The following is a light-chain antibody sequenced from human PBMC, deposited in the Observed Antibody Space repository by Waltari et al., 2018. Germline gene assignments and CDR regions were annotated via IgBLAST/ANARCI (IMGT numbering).Light chain of an antibody. CDR2: RNN. CDR3: AAWDDTLSAVL. Sequence: QSVLTQPPSASGTPGQRVTISCSGSSSNIGINYVYWYQHLPGTTPKLLTYRNNQRPGRTPTPPSYGDNQGPAGSLDRISGSMSGTAAAMAIGGLRSEDGADYYCAAWDDTLSAVLFGGGTNLTVL. CDR1: SSNIGINY. V-gene: IGLV1-47*01. J-gene: IGLJ3*02.